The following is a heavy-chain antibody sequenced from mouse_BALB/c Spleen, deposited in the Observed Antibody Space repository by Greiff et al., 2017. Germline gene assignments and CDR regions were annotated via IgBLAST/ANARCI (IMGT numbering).Heavy chain of an antibody. CDR3: ARRTVVAPHFDY. CDR2: ISSGGSYT. D-gene: IGHD1-1*01. Sequence: EVHLVESGGGLVQPGGSRKLSCAASGFTFSSYGMSWVRQTPDKRLEWVATISSGGSYTYYPDSVKGRFTISRDNAKNTLYLQMSSLKSEDTAMYYCARRTVVAPHFDYWGQGTTLTVSS. J-gene: IGHJ2*01. CDR1: GFTFSSYG. V-gene: IGHV5-6*01.